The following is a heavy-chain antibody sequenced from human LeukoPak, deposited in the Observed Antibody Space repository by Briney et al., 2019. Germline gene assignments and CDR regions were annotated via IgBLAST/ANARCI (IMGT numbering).Heavy chain of an antibody. V-gene: IGHV4-59*08. CDR1: GGSISSYY. D-gene: IGHD3-10*01. CDR3: ASSMVRGVTLRS. J-gene: IGHJ4*02. Sequence: SETLSLTCTVSGGSISSYYWSWIRQPPGKGLEWIGYIYYSGSTNYNPSLESRVTISVDTSKNQFSLKLSSATAADTAVYYCASSMVRGVTLRSWGQGTLVTVSS. CDR2: IYYSGST.